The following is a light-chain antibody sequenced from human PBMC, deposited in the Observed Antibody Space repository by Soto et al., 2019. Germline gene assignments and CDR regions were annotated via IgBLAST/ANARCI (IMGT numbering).Light chain of an antibody. CDR1: QSVSSNH. V-gene: IGKV3-20*01. Sequence: EIVLTQSPGTLSLSPGEGATLSCRASQSVSSNHLAWYQQKPGQAPRLLIFGASSRASDIPDRFSGSGSGTDFTLTISRLEPEDFVVYYCQHYGHPQWTFGQGTKVEVK. CDR3: QHYGHPQWT. J-gene: IGKJ1*01. CDR2: GAS.